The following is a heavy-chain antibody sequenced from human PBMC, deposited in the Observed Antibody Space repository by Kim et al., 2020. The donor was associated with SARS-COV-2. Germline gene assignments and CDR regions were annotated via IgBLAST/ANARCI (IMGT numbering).Heavy chain of an antibody. CDR1: GGSFSGYY. Sequence: SETLSLTCAVYGGSFSGYYWSWIRQPPGKGLEWIGEINHSGSTNYNPSLKSRVTISVDTSKNQFSLKLSSVTAADTAVYYCARARSGYHFDYWGQGTLVTVSS. CDR3: ARARSGYHFDY. V-gene: IGHV4-34*01. D-gene: IGHD5-12*01. CDR2: INHSGST. J-gene: IGHJ4*02.